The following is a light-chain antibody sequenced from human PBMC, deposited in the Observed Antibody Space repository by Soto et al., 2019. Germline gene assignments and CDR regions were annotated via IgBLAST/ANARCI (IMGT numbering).Light chain of an antibody. J-gene: IGLJ1*01. CDR3: QVWDSSSDHYV. V-gene: IGLV3-21*02. Sequence: SYELTQPPSESVAPGQTARITWGGNNIGTRTVHWYQQKPGQAPVLVVHDDSDRPSGIPERFSGFNSGNTATLTITRVEAVHEADYFCQVWDSSSDHYVFGTGTKLTVL. CDR2: DDS. CDR1: NIGTRT.